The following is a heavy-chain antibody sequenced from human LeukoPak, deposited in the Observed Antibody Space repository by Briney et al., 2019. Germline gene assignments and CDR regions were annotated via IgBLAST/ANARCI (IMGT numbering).Heavy chain of an antibody. V-gene: IGHV1-46*01. CDR2: INPSGGST. J-gene: IGHJ4*02. CDR1: GYTFTSYY. Sequence: ASVTVSCTASGYTFTSYYMHWVRQAPGQGLERMGIINPSGGSTSYAQKFQGRVTMTRDTSTSTVYMKLSSLRSEDTAVYYCARDPRLFASAGLDYWGQGTLVTVSS. D-gene: IGHD6-13*01. CDR3: ARDPRLFASAGLDY.